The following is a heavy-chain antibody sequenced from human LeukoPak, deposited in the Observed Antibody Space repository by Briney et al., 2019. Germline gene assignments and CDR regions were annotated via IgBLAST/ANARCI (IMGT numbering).Heavy chain of an antibody. Sequence: ASVKVSCKTSGYTFTGYYMHWVRQAPGQGLEWMGWINPNSGGTNYEQKFQGRVTMTTDMSTSTAYMELSRLRSDDTAVYYCARGDPSGYYYYMDVWGRGTTVTVSS. J-gene: IGHJ6*03. CDR2: INPNSGGT. CDR1: GYTFTGYY. CDR3: ARGDPSGYYYYMDV. V-gene: IGHV1-2*02.